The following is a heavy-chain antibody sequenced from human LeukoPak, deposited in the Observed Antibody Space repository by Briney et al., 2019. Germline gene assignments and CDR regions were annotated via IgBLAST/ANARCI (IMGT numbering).Heavy chain of an antibody. CDR2: IYTSGST. J-gene: IGHJ4*02. Sequence: SETLSLTCTVSGGSISSYYWSWIRQPAGKGLERIGRIYTSGSTNYNPSLKSRVTMSVDTSKSQFSLKLSSVTAADTAVYYCARGPSHDYYPSHFDYWGQGTLVTVSS. CDR1: GGSISSYY. V-gene: IGHV4-4*07. D-gene: IGHD3-16*01. CDR3: ARGPSHDYYPSHFDY.